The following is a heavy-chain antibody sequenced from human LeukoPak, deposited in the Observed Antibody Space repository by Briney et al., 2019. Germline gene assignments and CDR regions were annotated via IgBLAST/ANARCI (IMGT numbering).Heavy chain of an antibody. CDR1: GFTFSSYE. J-gene: IGHJ4*02. CDR2: ISSSGSTI. CDR3: ATLNYFDY. Sequence: GGPLRLSCAASGFTFSSYEMNWVRQAPGKGLEWVSYISSSGSTIYYADSVKGRFTISRDNAKNSLYLQMNSLRAEDTAVCYCATLNYFDYWGQGTLVTVSS. V-gene: IGHV3-48*03.